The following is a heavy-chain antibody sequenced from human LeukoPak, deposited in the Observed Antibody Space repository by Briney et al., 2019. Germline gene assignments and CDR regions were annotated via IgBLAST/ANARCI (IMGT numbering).Heavy chain of an antibody. J-gene: IGHJ4*02. CDR3: ARGLYGSPGDN. V-gene: IGHV3-74*01. Sequence: GGSLRLSCGASGFTFSNFWMHWVRQVPGKGLVWVSRINSDGSSTSYADSVKGRFTISRDNAKNTLYLQMNSLRAEDTAVYYCARGLYGSPGDNWGQETLVSVSS. CDR1: GFTFSNFW. CDR2: INSDGSST. D-gene: IGHD1-26*01.